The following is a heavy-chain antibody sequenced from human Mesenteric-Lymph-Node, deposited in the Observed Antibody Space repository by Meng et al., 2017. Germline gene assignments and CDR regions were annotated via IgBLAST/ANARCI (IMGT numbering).Heavy chain of an antibody. D-gene: IGHD3-10*01. Sequence: ASVKVSCKASGYTFTDYYIHWVRQAPGQGLEWMGWINPNSGGTNYAQKFQGRVTMTRDTSITTAYMKLSRLRSDDTAVYYCERQGYDGSGSYIEYWGQGTLVTVSS. V-gene: IGHV1-2*02. CDR2: INPNSGGT. J-gene: IGHJ4*02. CDR3: ERQGYDGSGSYIEY. CDR1: GYTFTDYY.